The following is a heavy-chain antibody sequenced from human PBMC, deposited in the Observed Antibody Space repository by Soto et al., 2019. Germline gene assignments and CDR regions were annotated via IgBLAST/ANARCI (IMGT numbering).Heavy chain of an antibody. D-gene: IGHD1-26*01. Sequence: GESLKISCKGSGYDFAHYWIDWVRQRLVKLLEWMGVIYPGDYDTKYSPYFQGQVTISADKSIDTDYLQRSGLKASDTAIYYCARAVGYSDARDVYSLGHWGQGTLVTVSS. CDR3: ARAVGYSDARDVYSLGH. J-gene: IGHJ4*02. CDR2: IYPGDYDT. V-gene: IGHV5-51*01. CDR1: GYDFAHYW.